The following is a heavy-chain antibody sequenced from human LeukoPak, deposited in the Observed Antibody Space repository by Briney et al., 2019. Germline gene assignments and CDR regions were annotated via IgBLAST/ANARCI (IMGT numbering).Heavy chain of an antibody. D-gene: IGHD6-13*01. J-gene: IGHJ4*02. CDR3: AKAAAAPGFDF. CDR2: VSGSGDRM. Sequence: GSLRLSCAASGFTTSSYALNWVRQAPGKGLEWVATVSGSGDRMYHADSVKGRFTISRDNSKNTIYLQMNSLRAEDTALYYCAKAAAAPGFDFWGQGTLVTVSS. CDR1: GFTTSSYA. V-gene: IGHV3-23*01.